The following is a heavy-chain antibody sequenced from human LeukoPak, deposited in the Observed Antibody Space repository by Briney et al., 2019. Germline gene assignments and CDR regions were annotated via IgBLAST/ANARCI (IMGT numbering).Heavy chain of an antibody. D-gene: IGHD6-25*01. CDR1: GFTFSSFE. Sequence: PGGSLRLSCAASGFTFSSFEMKWVRQAPGKGLEWVSYISSGGSTIYYADSVKGRFTISRDNAKNSLYLQMNSLRAEDTAVYYCARGVTGSSGSSYWYFDLWGRGTLVTVSS. CDR3: ARGVTGSSGSSYWYFDL. CDR2: ISSGGSTI. J-gene: IGHJ2*01. V-gene: IGHV3-48*03.